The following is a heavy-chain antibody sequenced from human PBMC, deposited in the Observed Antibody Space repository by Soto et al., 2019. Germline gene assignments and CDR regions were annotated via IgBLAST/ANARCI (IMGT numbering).Heavy chain of an antibody. Sequence: EVQLLESGGGSVQPGGSLRLSCAASIFTFSDYAMTWVRQTPGKGLEWVSGISDTGTTTYYADSVKGRFTISRDNSKNPLYLQMNSLRAEDTALYYCAKDRVGSVPDAFDIWGQGTMVTVSP. D-gene: IGHD1-26*01. CDR2: ISDTGTTT. CDR3: AKDRVGSVPDAFDI. V-gene: IGHV3-23*01. J-gene: IGHJ3*02. CDR1: IFTFSDYA.